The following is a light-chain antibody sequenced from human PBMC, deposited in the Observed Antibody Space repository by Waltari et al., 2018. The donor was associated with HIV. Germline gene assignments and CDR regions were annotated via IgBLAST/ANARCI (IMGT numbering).Light chain of an antibody. V-gene: IGLV1-44*01. CDR1: RFTVGSTT. Sequence: QSVLTQPPSASGTPGQRVTMSCSGRRFTVGSTTVNWYQQLPGTAPKLLIYNNNQRPSGVPDRCSGSKSGTSASLAISGLQSEDEADYYCVAWDDSLNGPVFGGGTKLTVL. CDR3: VAWDDSLNGPV. J-gene: IGLJ2*01. CDR2: NNN.